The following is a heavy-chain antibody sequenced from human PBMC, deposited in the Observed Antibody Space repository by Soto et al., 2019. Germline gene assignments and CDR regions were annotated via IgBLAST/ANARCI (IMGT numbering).Heavy chain of an antibody. CDR1: GGSISSYY. V-gene: IGHV4-59*08. D-gene: IGHD2-2*01. J-gene: IGHJ4*02. Sequence: SETLSLTCTVSGGSISSYYWSWIRQPPGKGLEWIGYIYYSGSTNYNPSLKSRVTISVDTSKNQFSLNLSSVTAADTAVYYCARSSTIRPNFDYWGQGTLVTVSS. CDR2: IYYSGST. CDR3: ARSSTIRPNFDY.